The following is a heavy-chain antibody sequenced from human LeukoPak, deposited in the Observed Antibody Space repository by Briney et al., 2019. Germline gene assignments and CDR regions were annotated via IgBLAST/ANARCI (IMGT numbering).Heavy chain of an antibody. Sequence: GGSLRLSCAASGFTFSSYGMHWVRQAPGKGLERVAFIRYDGSNKYYADSVKGRFTISRENAKNSLYLQMNSLRAGDTAVYYCARAAYSSTWYPRYFDLWGRGTLVTVSS. CDR1: GFTFSSYG. CDR2: IRYDGSNK. J-gene: IGHJ2*01. D-gene: IGHD6-13*01. CDR3: ARAAYSSTWYPRYFDL. V-gene: IGHV3-30*02.